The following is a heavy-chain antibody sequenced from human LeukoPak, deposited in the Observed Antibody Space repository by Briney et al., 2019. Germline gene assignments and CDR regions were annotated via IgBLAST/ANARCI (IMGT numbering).Heavy chain of an antibody. D-gene: IGHD2/OR15-2a*01. J-gene: IGHJ6*03. CDR3: AKEENAMDV. Sequence: PGGSLRLSCVASGFTFNPYEMHWVRQAPGKGLEWMASIRYDGNFEYYADSVKGRFSISRDNSQNTLFLRINSLREEDTAIYYSAKEENAMDVWGKGTTVTVSS. V-gene: IGHV3-30*02. CDR1: GFTFNPYE. CDR2: IRYDGNFE.